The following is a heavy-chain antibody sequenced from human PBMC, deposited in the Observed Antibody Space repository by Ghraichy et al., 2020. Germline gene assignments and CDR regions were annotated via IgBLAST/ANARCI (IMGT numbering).Heavy chain of an antibody. V-gene: IGHV3-43*01. Sequence: GESLRLSCAASGFRFHKYSMHWVRQAPGKGLEWVSLIRGDGSKTYSADSVKGRFSISRDNSRNSLFLQMYSLRTEDSAFYYCVKEHDSGWPNFDSWGQGTLVSVSS. CDR2: IRGDGSKT. J-gene: IGHJ4*02. D-gene: IGHD6-19*01. CDR3: VKEHDSGWPNFDS. CDR1: GFRFHKYS.